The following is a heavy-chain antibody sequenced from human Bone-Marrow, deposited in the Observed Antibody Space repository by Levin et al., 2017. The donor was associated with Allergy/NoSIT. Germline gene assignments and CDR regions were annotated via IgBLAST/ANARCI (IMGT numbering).Heavy chain of an antibody. CDR2: INNDGSDT. Sequence: LSLTCAASGFTFSSYWMHWVRQAPGKGLVWVSRINNDGSDTTYAESVKGRFTVSRDNAKNTLYLQMNSLRAEDTAVYYCARDRPHNWFDPWGQGTLVTVSS. J-gene: IGHJ5*02. CDR1: GFTFSSYW. CDR3: ARDRPHNWFDP. V-gene: IGHV3-74*01.